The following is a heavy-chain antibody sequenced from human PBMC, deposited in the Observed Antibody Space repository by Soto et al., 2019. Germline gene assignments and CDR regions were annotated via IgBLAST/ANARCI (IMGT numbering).Heavy chain of an antibody. Sequence: SETLSLTCAVYGGSFSGYYWSWIRQPPGKGLEWIGEINHSGSTNYNPSLKSRVTISVDTSKNQFSLKLSSVTAADTAVYYCGXXXXXXGGSCYVSSFNYYYYYMDVWGKGTTVTVSS. CDR2: INHSGST. J-gene: IGHJ6*03. CDR1: GGSFSGYY. V-gene: IGHV4-34*01. CDR3: GXXXXXXGGSCYVSSFNYYYYYMDV. D-gene: IGHD2-15*01.